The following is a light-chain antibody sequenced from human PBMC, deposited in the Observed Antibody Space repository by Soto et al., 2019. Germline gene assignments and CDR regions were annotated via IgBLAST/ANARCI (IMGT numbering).Light chain of an antibody. Sequence: QAVVTQPPSASGTPGQRVTISCSGSSSNIGSNTVNWYQQLPGTAPKRLIYSNNQRPSGVPDRFSGSKSGTSASLAISGLQSEDEADYHCAAWDDSLNGPVFGGGTKLTVL. J-gene: IGLJ2*01. CDR3: AAWDDSLNGPV. CDR2: SNN. V-gene: IGLV1-44*01. CDR1: SSNIGSNT.